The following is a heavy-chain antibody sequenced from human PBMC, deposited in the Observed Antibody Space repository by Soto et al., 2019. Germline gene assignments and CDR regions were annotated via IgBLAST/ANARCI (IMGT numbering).Heavy chain of an antibody. CDR2: IYYSGST. CDR1: GGSVSSGSYY. CDR3: ARAGLGDGSDY. V-gene: IGHV4-61*01. Sequence: QVQLQESGPGLVKPSETLSLTCTVPGGSVSSGSYYWSWIRQPPGKGLEWIGYIYYSGSTNYNPSLKSRVTISVDTSKNQCSLKLSSVTAADPAVYYCARAGLGDGSDYWGQGTLVTVSS. D-gene: IGHD1-26*01. J-gene: IGHJ4*02.